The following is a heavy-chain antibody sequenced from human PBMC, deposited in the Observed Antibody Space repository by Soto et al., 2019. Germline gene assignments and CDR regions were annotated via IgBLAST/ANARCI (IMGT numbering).Heavy chain of an antibody. D-gene: IGHD6-13*01. J-gene: IGHJ4*02. V-gene: IGHV3-23*01. CDR1: GFTFSSYA. CDR3: AKGVQYSSSWYLGVDY. Sequence: GGSLRLSCAASGFTFSSYAMSWVRQAPGKGLEWVSAISGSGGSTYYADSVKGRFTISRDNSKNTLYLQMNSLRAEDTAVYYCAKGVQYSSSWYLGVDYWGQGTLVTVSS. CDR2: ISGSGGST.